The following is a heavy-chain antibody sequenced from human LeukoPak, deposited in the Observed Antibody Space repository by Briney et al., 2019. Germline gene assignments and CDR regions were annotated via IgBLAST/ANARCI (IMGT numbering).Heavy chain of an antibody. Sequence: GGSLRLSCAASGFTFAPYIVSWVRQAPGKGLQWVSAISAGGTAIYYADSVKGRFTISRDDSNNMLYLQMNSLRDEDPATYYCAKGGYIGYNGLFDIWGQGTTVTVSS. CDR2: ISAGGTAI. J-gene: IGHJ3*02. V-gene: IGHV3-23*01. CDR1: GFTFAPYI. D-gene: IGHD5-12*01. CDR3: AKGGYIGYNGLFDI.